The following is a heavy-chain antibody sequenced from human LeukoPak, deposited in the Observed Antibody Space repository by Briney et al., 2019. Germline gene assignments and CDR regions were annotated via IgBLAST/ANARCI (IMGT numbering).Heavy chain of an antibody. Sequence: GGPLRLSCAASGFTFSSYWMHWVRQAPGKELVWVSRINSDGSSTSYADSVKGRFTISRDNAKNTLYLQMNSLRAEDTAVYYCARDRGAAGYSSSWYVDYWGQGTLVTVSS. CDR1: GFTFSSYW. CDR2: INSDGSST. J-gene: IGHJ4*02. CDR3: ARDRGAAGYSSSWYVDY. D-gene: IGHD6-13*01. V-gene: IGHV3-74*01.